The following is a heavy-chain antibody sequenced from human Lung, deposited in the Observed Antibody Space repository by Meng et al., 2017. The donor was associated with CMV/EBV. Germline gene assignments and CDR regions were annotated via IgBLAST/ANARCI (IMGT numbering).Heavy chain of an antibody. CDR1: GVTISSNTR. V-gene: IGHV4-4*03. J-gene: IGHJ4*02. CDR3: ARGKQDAWELLAY. D-gene: IGHD1-26*01. Sequence: GPSLVRPHGPLSLPCGVSGVTISSNTRWTWVRQPPGKGLEWIGDIDDSGSTNYNPSLNSRISISLDKSKNHFSLKVNSVTAADTAVYYCARGKQDAWELLAYWGQGALVTVSS. CDR2: IDDSGST.